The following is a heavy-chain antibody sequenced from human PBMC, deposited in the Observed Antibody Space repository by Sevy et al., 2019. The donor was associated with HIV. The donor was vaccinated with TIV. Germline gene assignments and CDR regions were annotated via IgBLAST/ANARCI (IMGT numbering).Heavy chain of an antibody. CDR1: GFTFDDYT. J-gene: IGHJ6*02. CDR3: AKDRAPIAAAGRYYYGMDV. Sequence: GGSLRLSCAASGFTFDDYTMHWVRQAPGKGLVWVSLISWDGGSTYYADSVKGRFTISRDNSKNSLYLQMNSLRTEDTALYYCAKDRAPIAAAGRYYYGMDVWGQGTTVTVSS. V-gene: IGHV3-43*01. CDR2: ISWDGGST. D-gene: IGHD6-13*01.